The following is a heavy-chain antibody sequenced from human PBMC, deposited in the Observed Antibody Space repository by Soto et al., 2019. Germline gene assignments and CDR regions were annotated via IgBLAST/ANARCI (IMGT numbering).Heavy chain of an antibody. D-gene: IGHD3-22*01. Sequence: SGPTLVNPTQTLTLTCTFSGFSLTTSGMRVSWIRQPPGKALEWLARIDWDDDKFYSTSLKTRLTISKDTSKNQVVLTMTNMDSVDTGTYYCARTYYYDSRGPFDYWGQGTLVTVSS. J-gene: IGHJ4*02. CDR2: IDWDDDK. CDR1: GFSLTTSGMR. CDR3: ARTYYYDSRGPFDY. V-gene: IGHV2-70*04.